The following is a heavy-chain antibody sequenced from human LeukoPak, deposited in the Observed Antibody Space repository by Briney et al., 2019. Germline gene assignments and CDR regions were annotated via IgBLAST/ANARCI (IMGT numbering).Heavy chain of an antibody. V-gene: IGHV4-39*01. J-gene: IGHJ4*02. D-gene: IGHD3-22*01. CDR3: ARMIITTSPVFDY. CDR2: IYYSGST. Sequence: PSETLSLTCTVSGGSISSSSYYWGWIRQPPGKGLEWIGSIYYSGSTYYNPSLKRRVTISVDTSKNQFSLKLSSVTAADTAVYYCARMIITTSPVFDYWGQGTLVTVSS. CDR1: GGSISSSSYY.